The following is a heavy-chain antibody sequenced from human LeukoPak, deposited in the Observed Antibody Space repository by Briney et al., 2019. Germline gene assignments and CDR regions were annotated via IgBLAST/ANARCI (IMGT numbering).Heavy chain of an antibody. CDR2: INHSGST. Sequence: KPSETLSLTCAVYGGSFSGYYCSWIRQPPGKGLEWIGEINHSGSTNYNPSLKSRVTISVDTSKNQFSLKLSSVTAADTAVYYCARGQTWIRSRRGGGFDYWGQGTLVTVSS. V-gene: IGHV4-34*01. CDR3: ARGQTWIRSRRGGGFDY. D-gene: IGHD5-18*01. J-gene: IGHJ4*02. CDR1: GGSFSGYY.